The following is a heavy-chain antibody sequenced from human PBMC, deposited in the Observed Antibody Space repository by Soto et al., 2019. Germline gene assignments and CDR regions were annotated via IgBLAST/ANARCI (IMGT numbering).Heavy chain of an antibody. Sequence: EVQLLESGGGLVQPEGSLRLSCAVSGFTFSNYAISWVRQAPGKGLEWVSIISGGGDTSYYADSVKGRFTISRDNSRNTLYLQMNSLRAGDSAKYYCAKEGTSGLYYFDYWGPGTLVTVSS. V-gene: IGHV3-23*01. CDR1: GFTFSNYA. CDR2: ISGGGDTS. CDR3: AKEGTSGLYYFDY. D-gene: IGHD6-19*01. J-gene: IGHJ4*02.